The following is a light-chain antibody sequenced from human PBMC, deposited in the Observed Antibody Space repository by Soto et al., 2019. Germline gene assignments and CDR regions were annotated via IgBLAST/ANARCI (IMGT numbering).Light chain of an antibody. CDR3: QHFGSSPPVA. J-gene: IGKJ5*01. Sequence: GECARLSWRSSQSVSGSYAAWYQQRPGLAPRLLVYGASRRATGIPDRFRGSGSGTEFTLTISGLEAEDFAVYFCQHFGSSPPVAFGQGTRLEI. CDR2: GAS. CDR1: QSVSGSY. V-gene: IGKV3-20*01.